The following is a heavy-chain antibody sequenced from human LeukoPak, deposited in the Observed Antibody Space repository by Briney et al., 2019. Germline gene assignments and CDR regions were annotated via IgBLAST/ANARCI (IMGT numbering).Heavy chain of an antibody. CDR1: GFTFSSYW. Sequence: PGGSLRLSCAASGFTFSSYWMSWVRQAPGKGLEWVANIKQDGREKYYVDSVKGRFTISRDNAKNSLYLQMNSLRAEDTALYYCAKDMGSSSGNQPFNYWGQGTLVTVSS. J-gene: IGHJ4*02. CDR3: AKDMGSSSGNQPFNY. D-gene: IGHD2-2*01. V-gene: IGHV3-7*03. CDR2: IKQDGREK.